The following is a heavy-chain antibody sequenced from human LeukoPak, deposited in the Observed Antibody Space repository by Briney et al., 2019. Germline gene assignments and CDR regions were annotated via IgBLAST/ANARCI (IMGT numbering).Heavy chain of an antibody. CDR3: TTAHRGYCSGGSCYYFDY. V-gene: IGHV3-15*01. D-gene: IGHD2-15*01. CDR2: IKSKTDGGTT. CDR1: GFTVSSTY. J-gene: IGHJ4*02. Sequence: GGSLRLSCAASGFTVSSTYMSWVRQAPGKGLEWVGRIKSKTDGGTTDYAAPVKGRFTISRDDSKNTLYLHMNSLKTEDTAVYYCTTAHRGYCSGGSCYYFDYWGQGTLVTVSS.